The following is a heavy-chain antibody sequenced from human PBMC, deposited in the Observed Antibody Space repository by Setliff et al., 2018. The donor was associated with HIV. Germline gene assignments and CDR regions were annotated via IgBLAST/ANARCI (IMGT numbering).Heavy chain of an antibody. CDR1: NVSINTYY. V-gene: IGHV4-4*07. CDR2: IYSSGKT. Sequence: TLSLTCTVSNVSINTYYWSWIRQPAGRPLEWIGRIYSSGKTNYSPSLNSRVSMSIDTSKNQFSLKMSSVTAADTAVYFCARDHHGARRDYYYYYMDVWGKGTTVTVSS. CDR3: ARDHHGARRDYYYYYMDV. J-gene: IGHJ6*03.